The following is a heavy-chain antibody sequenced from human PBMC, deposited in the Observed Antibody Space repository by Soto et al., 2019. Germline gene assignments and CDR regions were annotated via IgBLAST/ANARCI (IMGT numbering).Heavy chain of an antibody. CDR1: GFTFSNAW. CDR2: IKSKTDGGTT. V-gene: IGHV3-15*01. CDR3: TTDFSPRHLYDFWSGYRSDVGVSDY. Sequence: GGSLRLSCAASGFTFSNAWMSWVRQAPGKGLEWVGRIKSKTDGGTTDYAAPVKGRFTISRDDSKNTLYLQMNSLKTEDTAVYYCTTDFSPRHLYDFWSGYRSDVGVSDYWGQGTLVTVSS. D-gene: IGHD3-3*01. J-gene: IGHJ4*02.